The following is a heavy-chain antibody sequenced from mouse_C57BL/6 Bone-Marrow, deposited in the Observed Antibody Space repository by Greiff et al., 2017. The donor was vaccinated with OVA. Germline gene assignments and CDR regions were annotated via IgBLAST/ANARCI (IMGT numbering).Heavy chain of an antibody. CDR3: ARANWDCYAMDY. V-gene: IGHV1-82*01. Sequence: LQESGPELVKPGASVKISCKASGYAFSSSWMNWVKQRPGTGLEWIGRIYPGDGDTNYNGKFKGKATLTADKSSSTAYMQLSSLTSEDSAVYFCARANWDCYAMDYWGQGTSVTVSS. D-gene: IGHD4-1*01. CDR2: IYPGDGDT. CDR1: GYAFSSSW. J-gene: IGHJ4*01.